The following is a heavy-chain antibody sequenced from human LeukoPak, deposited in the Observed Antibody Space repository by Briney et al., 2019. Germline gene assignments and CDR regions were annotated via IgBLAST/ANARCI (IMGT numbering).Heavy chain of an antibody. CDR1: GFTFSSYS. CDR3: ARAHSGSYSDY. J-gene: IGHJ4*02. Sequence: PGGSLRLSCAASGFTFSSYSMNWVRQAPGKGLEWVSYISSSSSTIYYADSVKGRFTISRDNAKNSLYLQMNSLRAEDTAVYYCARAHSGSYSDYWGQGTLVTVSS. CDR2: ISSSSSTI. V-gene: IGHV3-48*04. D-gene: IGHD1-26*01.